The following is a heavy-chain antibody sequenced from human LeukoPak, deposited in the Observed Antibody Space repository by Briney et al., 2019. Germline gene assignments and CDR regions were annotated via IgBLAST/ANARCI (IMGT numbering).Heavy chain of an antibody. Sequence: PGGSLRLSCAASGFTFSDHAMHWVRQAPGKGLEWVAVISNDGSNKYYVDSVKGRFTISRDNSKNTLYLQMNSLRAEDTAVYYCARAGVVGGFNFDYWGQGTLVTVSS. CDR3: ARAGVVGGFNFDY. CDR2: ISNDGSNK. J-gene: IGHJ4*02. D-gene: IGHD4-23*01. CDR1: GFTFSDHA. V-gene: IGHV3-30*01.